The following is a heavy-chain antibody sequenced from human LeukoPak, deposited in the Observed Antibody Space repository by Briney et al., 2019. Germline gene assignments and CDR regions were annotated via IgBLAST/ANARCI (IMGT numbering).Heavy chain of an antibody. CDR1: GFTFSSYG. D-gene: IGHD1-26*01. CDR3: ARQVGAVTPYFDY. J-gene: IGHJ4*02. Sequence: PGGSLRLSCVASGFTFSSYGMHWVRQAPGKGLEWVAFIWYDGSNKYYADSVKGRFTISRDNSKNTLYLQMNSLRAEDTAVYYCARQVGAVTPYFDYWGQGTLVTVSS. V-gene: IGHV3-30*02. CDR2: IWYDGSNK.